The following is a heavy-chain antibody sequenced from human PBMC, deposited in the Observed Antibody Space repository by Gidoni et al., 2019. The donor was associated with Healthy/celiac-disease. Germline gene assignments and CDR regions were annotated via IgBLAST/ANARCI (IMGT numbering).Heavy chain of an antibody. V-gene: IGHV3-30*04. CDR3: ARARSIAARPVDY. J-gene: IGHJ4*02. CDR1: GFTFSSYA. D-gene: IGHD6-6*01. CDR2: ISYYGSNK. Sequence: VVQPGRSLRLSCPASGFTFSSYAMPWVRQAPGKGLEWRAVISYYGSNKYYADSVKGRFTIARDNAKNTLYLQMNSLRAEDTAVYYCARARSIAARPVDYWGQGTLVTVSS.